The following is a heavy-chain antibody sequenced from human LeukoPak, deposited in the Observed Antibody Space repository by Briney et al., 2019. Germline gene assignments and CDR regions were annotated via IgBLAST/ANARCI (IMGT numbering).Heavy chain of an antibody. CDR1: GFTLSSYE. V-gene: IGHV3-48*03. CDR2: ISSSGSTI. Sequence: PGGSLRLSCAASGFTLSSYEMNWVRQAPGKGLEWVSYISSSGSTIYYADSVKGRFTISRDNAKNSLYLQMNSLRAEDTAVYYCARSTTVTNFDYWGQGTLVTVSS. J-gene: IGHJ4*02. D-gene: IGHD4-17*01. CDR3: ARSTTVTNFDY.